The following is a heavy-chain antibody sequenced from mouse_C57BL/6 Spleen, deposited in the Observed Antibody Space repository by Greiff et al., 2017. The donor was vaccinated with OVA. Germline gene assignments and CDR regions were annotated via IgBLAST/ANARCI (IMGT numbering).Heavy chain of an antibody. CDR3: ARPHGSYWYFDV. V-gene: IGHV5-12*01. D-gene: IGHD1-1*01. J-gene: IGHJ1*03. CDR2: ISNGGGSP. CDR1: GFTFSDYY. Sequence: EVQGVESGGGLVQPGGSLKLSCAASGFTFSDYYMYWVRQTPETRLEWVASISNGGGSPYYPDTVTGRFTISRDNAKNTLYLQMSRLKSEDTAMYYCARPHGSYWYFDVWGTGTTVTVSS.